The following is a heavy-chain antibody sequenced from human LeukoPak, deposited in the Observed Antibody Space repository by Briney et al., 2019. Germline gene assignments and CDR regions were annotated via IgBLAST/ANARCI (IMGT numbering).Heavy chain of an antibody. CDR3: ARASGLTYFFDY. V-gene: IGHV3-48*03. D-gene: IGHD3/OR15-3a*01. Sequence: GGSLRLSCAASGFTFSSYEMNWVRQAPGKGLEWASYISSSGTTIYNADFVKGRFTISRDNAKNSLYLQMNSLRAEDMAVYYCARASGLTYFFDYWGQGTLVTVSS. CDR2: ISSSGTTI. J-gene: IGHJ4*02. CDR1: GFTFSSYE.